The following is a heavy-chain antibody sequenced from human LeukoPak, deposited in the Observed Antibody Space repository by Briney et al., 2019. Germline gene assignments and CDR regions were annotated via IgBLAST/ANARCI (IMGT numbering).Heavy chain of an antibody. D-gene: IGHD5-12*01. CDR3: ARDHSGYDNPPDFDY. CDR2: MNPNSGNT. V-gene: IGHV1-8*01. J-gene: IGHJ4*02. Sequence: ASVKVSCKASGYTFTSYDINWVRQATGQGLEWMGWMNPNSGNTVYAQKFQGRVTMTRNTSISTAYMELSSLRSEDTALYYCARDHSGYDNPPDFDYWGQGTLVTVSS. CDR1: GYTFTSYD.